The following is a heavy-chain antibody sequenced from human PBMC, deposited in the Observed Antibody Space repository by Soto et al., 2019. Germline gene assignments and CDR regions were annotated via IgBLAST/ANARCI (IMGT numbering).Heavy chain of an antibody. CDR3: ASDLRDTRYYYGMYV. V-gene: IGHV1-69*01. J-gene: IGHJ6*02. Sequence: QVQLVQSGAEVKKPGSSVKVSCKASVGTFSSYAISWVRQAPGQGLEWMGGIIPIFGTANYAQTFQGRVTITADESKSTAYMELSCLRSEDTAVYYCASDLRDTRYYYGMYVWGQWTTVTVSS. CDR2: IIPIFGTA. CDR1: VGTFSSYA.